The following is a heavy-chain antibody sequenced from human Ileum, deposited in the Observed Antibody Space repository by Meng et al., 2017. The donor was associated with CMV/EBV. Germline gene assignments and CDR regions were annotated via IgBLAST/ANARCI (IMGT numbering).Heavy chain of an antibody. V-gene: IGHV5-51*01. CDR3: GRLKNMGPRRNYYFGMDV. D-gene: IGHD5-24*01. J-gene: IGHJ6*02. CDR2: IHPDDSHM. CDR1: GYSFTNYW. Sequence: GESLKISCKASGYSFTNYWIGWVRQVPGKGLEWMGIIHPDDSHMRHSPSFQGRVTFSVDKSITTAYLEWNSLKTSDTAIYYCGRLKNMGPRRNYYFGMDVWGQGTAVTVSS.